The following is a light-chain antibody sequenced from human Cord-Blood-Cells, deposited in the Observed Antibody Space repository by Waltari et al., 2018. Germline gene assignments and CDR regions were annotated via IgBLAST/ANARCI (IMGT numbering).Light chain of an antibody. V-gene: IGKV2-30*01. CDR3: MQGTHWPRSCSWT. CDR1: QSLVYSDGNTY. CDR2: KVS. Sequence: DVVMTQSPLSLPVTLGQPASISCRSSQSLVYSDGNTYLNWFQQRPGQSPRRLIYKVSNRDSGVPDRFSGSGSGTDFTLEISRVEAEDVGVYYCMQGTHWPRSCSWTFGQGTKVEIK. J-gene: IGKJ1*01.